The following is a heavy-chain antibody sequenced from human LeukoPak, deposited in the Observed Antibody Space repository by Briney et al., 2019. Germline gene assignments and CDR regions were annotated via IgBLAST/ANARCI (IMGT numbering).Heavy chain of an antibody. J-gene: IGHJ4*02. Sequence: SETLSLTCTVSGGSISSYYWSWIRQPPGKGLEWIGEINHSGSTNYNPSLKSRVTISVDTSKNQFSLKLSSVTAADTAVYYCASVRRGIGYCSSTSCYKGPFDYWGQGTLVTVSS. D-gene: IGHD2-2*02. CDR2: INHSGST. V-gene: IGHV4-34*01. CDR1: GGSISSYY. CDR3: ASVRRGIGYCSSTSCYKGPFDY.